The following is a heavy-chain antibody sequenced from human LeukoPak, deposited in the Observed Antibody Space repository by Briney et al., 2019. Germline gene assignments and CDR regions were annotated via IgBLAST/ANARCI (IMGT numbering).Heavy chain of an antibody. CDR1: GYTFSGYY. D-gene: IGHD6-19*01. CDR3: ARAQWLGGKWPVYYFDY. CDR2: NNPKSGGT. Sequence: ASVKVSCKASGYTFSGYYMHWVRQAPGQGLEWMGWNNPKSGGTNEAQKFHDRVTMTRDTSIRTAYMEVSRLRSDDTAVYYCARAQWLGGKWPVYYFDYWGQGTLVTVSS. V-gene: IGHV1-2*02. J-gene: IGHJ4*02.